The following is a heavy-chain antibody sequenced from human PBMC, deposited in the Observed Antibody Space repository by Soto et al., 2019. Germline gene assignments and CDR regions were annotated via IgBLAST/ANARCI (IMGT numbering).Heavy chain of an antibody. CDR3: ARIPYSYGYVFFDY. CDR2: IFSNDEK. Sequence: GPTLVNPTDTLTLTCTVSGFSLSNARMGVSWIRQPPGNALEWLAHIFSNDEKSYSTSLKSRLTISKDTSKSQVVLTMTNMDPVDTATYYCARIPYSYGYVFFDYWGQGTLVTVSS. D-gene: IGHD5-18*01. V-gene: IGHV2-26*01. J-gene: IGHJ4*02. CDR1: GFSLSNARMG.